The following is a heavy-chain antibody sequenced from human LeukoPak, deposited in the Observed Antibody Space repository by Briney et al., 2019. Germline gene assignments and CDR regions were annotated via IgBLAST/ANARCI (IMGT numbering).Heavy chain of an antibody. J-gene: IGHJ4*02. CDR1: GGSISSYY. CDR2: ICYSGST. CDR3: GRTEYYFDY. V-gene: IGHV4-59*01. Sequence: TASETLSLTCTVSGGSISSYYWSWIRQPPGKGLEWIGYICYSGSTNYNSSLKSRVTMSADTSKNQFSLKLSSVTAADTAVYYCGRTEYYFDYWGQGTLVTVSS. D-gene: IGHD3-10*01.